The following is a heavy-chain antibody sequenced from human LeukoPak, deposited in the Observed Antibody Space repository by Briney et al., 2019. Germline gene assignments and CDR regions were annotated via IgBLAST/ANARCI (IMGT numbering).Heavy chain of an antibody. D-gene: IGHD4-23*01. CDR3: ARDPGLDGGNSFDY. CDR1: GFTFSSYA. Sequence: PGGSLRLSCAASGFTFSSYAMHWVRQAPGKGLEWVAVISYDGSNKYYADSVKGRFTISRDNSKNTLYLQMNSLRAEDTAVYYCARDPGLDGGNSFDYWGQGTLVTVSS. V-gene: IGHV3-30-3*01. J-gene: IGHJ4*02. CDR2: ISYDGSNK.